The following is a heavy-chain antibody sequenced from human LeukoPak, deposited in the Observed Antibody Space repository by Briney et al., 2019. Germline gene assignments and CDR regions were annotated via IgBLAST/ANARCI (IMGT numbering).Heavy chain of an antibody. CDR3: ARDLAAAGTAFDY. Sequence: ASVKVSCKASGYTFTSYYMHWVRQAPGQGLEWMGWINPNSGGTNYAQKFQGRVTMTRDTSISTAYMELSRLRSDDTAVYYCARDLAAAGTAFDYWGQGTLVTVSS. V-gene: IGHV1-2*02. D-gene: IGHD6-13*01. CDR2: INPNSGGT. J-gene: IGHJ4*02. CDR1: GYTFTSYY.